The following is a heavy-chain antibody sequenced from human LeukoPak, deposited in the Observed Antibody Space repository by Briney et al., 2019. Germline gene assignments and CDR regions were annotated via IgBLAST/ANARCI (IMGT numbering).Heavy chain of an antibody. CDR1: GGSISSSSYY. CDR2: IYYSGST. CDR3: ASGVSYYYDSSGYYPFDY. Sequence: SETLSLTCTASGGSISSSSYYWGWIRQPPGKGLEWIGSIYYSGSTYYNPSLKSRVTISVDTSKNQFSLKLSSVTAADTAVYYCASGVSYYYDSSGYYPFDYWGQGTLVTVSS. J-gene: IGHJ4*02. D-gene: IGHD3-22*01. V-gene: IGHV4-39*01.